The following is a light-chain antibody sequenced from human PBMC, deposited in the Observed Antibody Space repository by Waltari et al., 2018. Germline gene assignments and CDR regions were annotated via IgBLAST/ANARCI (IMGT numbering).Light chain of an antibody. Sequence: QSALTQPASVSGSPGQSITISCTGPTSDLGGYNYVSWYQQHPGKAPKLMIYDVSSRPSGISSRFSGSKFGNTASLTISGLQPEDEADYYCSSFTSSSTWVFGGGTKLTVL. CDR3: SSFTSSSTWV. J-gene: IGLJ3*02. CDR2: DVS. V-gene: IGLV2-14*03. CDR1: TSDLGGYNY.